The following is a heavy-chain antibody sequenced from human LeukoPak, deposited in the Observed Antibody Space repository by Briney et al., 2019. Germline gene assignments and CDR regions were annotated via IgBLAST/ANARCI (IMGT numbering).Heavy chain of an antibody. CDR3: ARPLAVCSGGSCYPYYFDY. Sequence: GSLRLSCAASGFTFSSYWMHWVRQAPGKGLVWVSHINTVGSRTSYADSVKGRFTISRDNAKNTLYLQMNSLRAEDTAVYYCARPLAVCSGGSCYPYYFDYWGQGTLVTASS. CDR1: GFTFSSYW. J-gene: IGHJ4*02. D-gene: IGHD2-15*01. CDR2: INTVGSRT. V-gene: IGHV3-74*01.